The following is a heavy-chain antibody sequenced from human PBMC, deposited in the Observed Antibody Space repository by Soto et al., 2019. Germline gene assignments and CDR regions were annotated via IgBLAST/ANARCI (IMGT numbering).Heavy chain of an antibody. CDR2: IKSKTDGGTT. J-gene: IGHJ3*02. CDR3: TTATPGIAAAGSKAFDI. D-gene: IGHD6-13*01. CDR1: GFTFSNAW. Sequence: GGSLRLSCAASGFTFSNAWMSWVRQAPGKGLEWVGRIKSKTDGGTTDYAAPVKGRFTISRDDSKNTLYLQMNSLKTEDTAVYYCTTATPGIAAAGSKAFDIWGQGTMVTVSS. V-gene: IGHV3-15*01.